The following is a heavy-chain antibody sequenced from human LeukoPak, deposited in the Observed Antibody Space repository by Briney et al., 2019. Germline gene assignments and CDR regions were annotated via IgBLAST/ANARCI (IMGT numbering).Heavy chain of an antibody. CDR2: TRNKANSYTT. CDR1: GFTFSDHY. V-gene: IGHV3-72*01. Sequence: GGSLRLSCATSGFTFSDHYMDWVRQAPGKGLEWVGRTRNKANSYTTEYAASVKGRFTISRDDSKNSLYLQMNSLKTEDTAVYYCARGSSGYYYWGQGTLVTVSS. CDR3: ARGSSGYYY. D-gene: IGHD3-22*01. J-gene: IGHJ4*02.